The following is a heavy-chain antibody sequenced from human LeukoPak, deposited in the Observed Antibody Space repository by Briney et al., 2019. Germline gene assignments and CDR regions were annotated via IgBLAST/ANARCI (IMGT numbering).Heavy chain of an antibody. CDR3: ARDFLRILWWGPFDY. CDR2: INPSGGST. V-gene: IGHV1-46*01. CDR1: GYTFTSYY. D-gene: IGHD2-15*01. Sequence: ASVKVSCKASGYTFTSYYMHWVRQAPGQGLEWMGIINPSGGSTSYAQKFQGRVTMTRDTSISTAYMELSRLRSDDTAVYYCARDFLRILWWGPFDYWGQGTLVTVSS. J-gene: IGHJ4*02.